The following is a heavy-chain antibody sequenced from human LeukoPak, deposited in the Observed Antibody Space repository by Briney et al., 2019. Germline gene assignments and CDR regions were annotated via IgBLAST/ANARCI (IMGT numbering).Heavy chain of an antibody. CDR1: GFSFSDYE. D-gene: IGHD6-19*01. CDR3: SKLAVASADS. V-gene: IGHV3-48*03. J-gene: IGHJ4*02. Sequence: GGSLRLSCAASGFSFSDYEMNWVRQSPAKGLEWVSNISPNGGTKYYAGSVKGRFTISRDNAKNSLYLQMNSLRAEDTGVYFCSKLAVASADSWGQGTLLTVSS. CDR2: ISPNGGTK.